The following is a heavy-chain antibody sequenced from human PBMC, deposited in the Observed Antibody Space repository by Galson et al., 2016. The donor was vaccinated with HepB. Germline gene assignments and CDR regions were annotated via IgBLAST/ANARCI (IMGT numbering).Heavy chain of an antibody. J-gene: IGHJ4*02. CDR1: GFTFSSYA. V-gene: IGHV3-23*01. CDR3: TKGGDNYFDY. CDR2: ISGRGSST. D-gene: IGHD5-18*01. Sequence: SLRLSCAGSGFTFSSYAMSWVRQAPGKGLEWVSVISGRGSSTYYADSVKGRFTISRDNSKNTLYLQMNSLRAEDTAVYYCTKGGDNYFDYWGQGTLVTVSS.